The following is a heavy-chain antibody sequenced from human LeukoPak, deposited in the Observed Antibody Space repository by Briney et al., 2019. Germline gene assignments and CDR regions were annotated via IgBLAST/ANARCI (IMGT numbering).Heavy chain of an antibody. V-gene: IGHV3-23*01. CDR3: AKDIVVVPAAIWGAFHI. CDR2: ISSSGGST. Sequence: PGGSLRLSCAASGFTFSSYAMNWVRQAPGKGLEWVSHISSSGGSTYYAGSVKGRFTISRDNSKNTLYLQMNSLRAEDTAVYYCAKDIVVVPAAIWGAFHIWGQGTMVTVSS. D-gene: IGHD2-2*02. CDR1: GFTFSSYA. J-gene: IGHJ3*02.